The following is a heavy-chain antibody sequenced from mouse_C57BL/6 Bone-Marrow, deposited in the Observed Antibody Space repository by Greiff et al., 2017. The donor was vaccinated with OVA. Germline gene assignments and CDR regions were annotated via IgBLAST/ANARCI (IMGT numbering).Heavy chain of an antibody. J-gene: IGHJ1*03. V-gene: IGHV1-55*01. CDR1: GYTFTSYW. CDR2: IYPGSGST. Sequence: VQLQQPGAELVKPGASVKMSCKASGYTFTSYWINWVKQRPGQGLEWIGDIYPGSGSTNYNEKFKSKATLTVDTSSSTAYMQLSSLTSEDSAVYYCARLEPSYWYFDVWGTGTTVTVSS. CDR3: ARLEPSYWYFDV.